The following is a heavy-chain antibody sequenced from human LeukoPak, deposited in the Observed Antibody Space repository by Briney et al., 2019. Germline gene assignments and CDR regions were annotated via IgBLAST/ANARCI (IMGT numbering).Heavy chain of an antibody. Sequence: PGRSLRLSCAASGFTFDDYVMHWVRQAPGKGLEWVSGITWNSDTIAYADSVKGRFTISRDNARSSLFLQLTSLTAEDTALYSCARAPLVFRTVTKFRHAFDVWGQGTLVTVSS. D-gene: IGHD4-17*01. CDR1: GFTFDDYV. J-gene: IGHJ4*02. V-gene: IGHV3-9*01. CDR2: ITWNSDTI. CDR3: ARAPLVFRTVTKFRHAFDV.